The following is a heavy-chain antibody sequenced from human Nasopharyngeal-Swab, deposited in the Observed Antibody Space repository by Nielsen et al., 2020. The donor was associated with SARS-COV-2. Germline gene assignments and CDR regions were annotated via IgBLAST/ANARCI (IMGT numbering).Heavy chain of an antibody. CDR1: GFTFSSYW. CDR2: IYHSGST. V-gene: IGHV4-4*02. J-gene: IGHJ3*02. Sequence: SCAATGFTFSSYWMSWVRQPPGKGLEWIGEIYHSGSTNYNPSLKSRVTISVDKSKNQFSLKLSSVTAADTAVYYCARARGITIFGVVITGAFDIWGQGTMVTVSS. D-gene: IGHD3-3*01. CDR3: ARARGITIFGVVITGAFDI.